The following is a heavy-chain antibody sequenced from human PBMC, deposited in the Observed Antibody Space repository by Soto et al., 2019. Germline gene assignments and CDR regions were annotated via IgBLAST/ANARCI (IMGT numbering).Heavy chain of an antibody. CDR1: GFTFSSYS. CDR3: AREGDGYSSGYSFDY. J-gene: IGHJ4*02. Sequence: GGSLRLSCAASGFTFSSYSMNWVRQAPGKGLEWVSSISSSSSYIYYADSVKGRFTISRDNAKNSLYLQMNSLRAEDTAVYYCAREGDGYSSGYSFDYWGQGTLVTVSS. CDR2: ISSSSSYI. V-gene: IGHV3-21*01. D-gene: IGHD5-18*01.